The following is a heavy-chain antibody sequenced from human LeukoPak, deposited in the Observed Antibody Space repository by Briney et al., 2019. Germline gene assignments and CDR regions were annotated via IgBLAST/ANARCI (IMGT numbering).Heavy chain of an antibody. D-gene: IGHD5-24*01. CDR1: GFTFSSYW. V-gene: IGHV3-74*01. CDR2: INSDGSST. J-gene: IGHJ4*02. CDR3: ARSDRRDGYNFHDY. Sequence: PGGSLRLSCAASGFTFSSYWMHWVRQAPGKGLVWVSRINSDGSSTSYADSVKGRFTISRDNAKNTLYLQMNSLRAEDTAVYYCARSDRRDGYNFHDYWGQGTLVTVSS.